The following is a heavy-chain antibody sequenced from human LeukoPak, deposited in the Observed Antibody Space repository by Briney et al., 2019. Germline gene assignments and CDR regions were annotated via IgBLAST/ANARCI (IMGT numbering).Heavy chain of an antibody. CDR3: ARFDSGWQALDY. CDR1: GFTFHDFA. Sequence: PGGSLRLSCVVSGFTFHDFAMHRVRQVPGKGLEWVSGIRWDSGSIVYADSVKGRFTISRDNAKNSLSLQMNSLRTEDTALYYCARFDSGWQALDYWGQGTLVTVSS. CDR2: IRWDSGSI. V-gene: IGHV3-9*01. D-gene: IGHD6-19*01. J-gene: IGHJ4*02.